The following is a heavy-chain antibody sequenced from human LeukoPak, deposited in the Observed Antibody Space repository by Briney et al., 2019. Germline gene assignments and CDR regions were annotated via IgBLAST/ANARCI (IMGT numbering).Heavy chain of an antibody. CDR2: ISAYNGNT. Sequence: ASVKVSCKASGYTFTSYGISWVRQAPGQGLEWMGWISAYNGNTNYAQKLQGRVTMTTDTSTSTVYMELRSLRSDDTAVYYCARAPGSYSSGWSKDGIVDYWGQGTLVTVSS. J-gene: IGHJ4*02. V-gene: IGHV1-18*01. CDR3: ARAPGSYSSGWSKDGIVDY. CDR1: GYTFTSYG. D-gene: IGHD6-19*01.